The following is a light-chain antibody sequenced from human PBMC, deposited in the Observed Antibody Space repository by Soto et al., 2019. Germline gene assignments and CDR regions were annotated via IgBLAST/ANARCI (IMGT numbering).Light chain of an antibody. V-gene: IGKV3-15*01. CDR2: GAS. CDR3: QQYNSWPLT. J-gene: IGKJ4*01. CDR1: QSVSSN. Sequence: EIVMTQSPATVSVSPGERATLSLMASQSVSSNLAWYQQKPGQAPRLLIYGASTRATGIPANFSGSGSGTEFTLTIGSLQSEDFAVYYCQQYNSWPLTFGGGTKVDIK.